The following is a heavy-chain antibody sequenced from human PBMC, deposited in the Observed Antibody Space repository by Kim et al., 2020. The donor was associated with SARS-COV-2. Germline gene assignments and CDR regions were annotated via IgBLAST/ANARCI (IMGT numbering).Heavy chain of an antibody. J-gene: IGHJ4*02. CDR2: IIPIFGTA. Sequence: SVKVSCKASGGTFSSYAISWVRQAPGQGLEWMGGIIPIFGTANYAQKFQGRVTITADESTSTAYMELSSLRSEDTAVYYCARDGVTMVRGVIRPFDYWGQGTLVTVSS. CDR1: GGTFSSYA. D-gene: IGHD3-10*01. V-gene: IGHV1-69*13. CDR3: ARDGVTMVRGVIRPFDY.